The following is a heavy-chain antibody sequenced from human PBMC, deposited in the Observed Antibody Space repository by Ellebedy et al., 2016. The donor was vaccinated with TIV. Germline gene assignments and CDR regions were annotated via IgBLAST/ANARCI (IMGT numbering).Heavy chain of an antibody. CDR3: KNLGWVGIDV. J-gene: IGHJ3*01. CDR2: ISSDGRST. D-gene: IGHD6-13*01. Sequence: PGGSLRLSCAASGFTFNMYWMHWVRQAPGKGLVWVSRISSDGRSTSYADSVRDRFTISRDNAKNTLYLQMNSLGAEDTAIYYCKNLGWVGIDVWGQGTMVTVAS. V-gene: IGHV3-74*01. CDR1: GFTFNMYW.